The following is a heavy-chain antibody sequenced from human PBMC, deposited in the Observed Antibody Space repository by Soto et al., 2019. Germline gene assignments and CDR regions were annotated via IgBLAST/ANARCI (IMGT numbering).Heavy chain of an antibody. CDR3: ASGTLYGSGSYPVDY. D-gene: IGHD3-10*01. CDR2: IIPIFGTL. CDR1: GGTFSNDI. Sequence: QVQLVQSGAEVKKPGSSVKVSCKASGGTFSNDIISWVRQAPGQGLDWMGTIIPIFGTLNYAQKFQGRVTITADKSTSTAYMELSSLRSEDTAVYNCASGTLYGSGSYPVDYWGQGTLVTVSS. J-gene: IGHJ4*02. V-gene: IGHV1-69*08.